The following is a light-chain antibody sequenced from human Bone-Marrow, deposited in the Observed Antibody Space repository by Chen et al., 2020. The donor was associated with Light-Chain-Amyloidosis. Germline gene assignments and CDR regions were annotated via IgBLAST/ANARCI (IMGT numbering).Light chain of an antibody. Sequence: QSALTQPASVSGSPGQSLTISCTGTSSDIGAYNYVSWYQQPPGKAPKLIIYYVTTRPSGVSNRFSGSKSGNTASLTISGLQAEDEADYYCSSYSNSSIHVFGTGTTLTVL. CDR3: SSYSNSSIHV. V-gene: IGLV2-14*01. CDR1: SSDIGAYNY. J-gene: IGLJ1*01. CDR2: YVT.